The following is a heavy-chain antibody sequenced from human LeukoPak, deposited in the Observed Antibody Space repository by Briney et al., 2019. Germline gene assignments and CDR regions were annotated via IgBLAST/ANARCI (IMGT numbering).Heavy chain of an antibody. Sequence: SVKVSCKASVGTFSSYAISWVRQAPGQGLEWMGGITPIFGTANYAQKFQGRVTITADESTSTAYMELSSLRSEDTAVYYCARGTSSSWYGDYWGQGTLVTVSS. V-gene: IGHV1-69*01. CDR3: ARGTSSSWYGDY. D-gene: IGHD6-13*01. CDR1: VGTFSSYA. CDR2: ITPIFGTA. J-gene: IGHJ4*02.